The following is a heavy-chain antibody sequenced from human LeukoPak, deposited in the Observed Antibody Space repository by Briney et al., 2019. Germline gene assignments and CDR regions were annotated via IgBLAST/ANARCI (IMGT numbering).Heavy chain of an antibody. CDR2: IYHSGST. V-gene: IGHV4-38-2*02. CDR1: GYSISSGYY. Sequence: SETLSLTCTVSGYSISSGYYWGWIRQPPGKGLEWIGSIYHSGSTYYNPSLKSRVTISVDTSKNQFSLKLSSVTAADTAVYYCARGAPGYWGQGTLVTVSS. J-gene: IGHJ4*02. CDR3: ARGAPGY.